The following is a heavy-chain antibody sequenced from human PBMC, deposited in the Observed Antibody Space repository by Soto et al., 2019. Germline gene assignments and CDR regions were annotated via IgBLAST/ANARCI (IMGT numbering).Heavy chain of an antibody. V-gene: IGHV4-34*01. D-gene: IGHD6-19*01. J-gene: IGHJ4*02. Sequence: SETLSLTCAVYGGSFSGYYWSWIRQPPGKGLEWIGEINHSGSTNYNPSLKSRVTISVDTSKNQFSLKLSSVTAADTAVYYCANRPGVVAGTAYDEWGQGSLVTVSS. CDR2: INHSGST. CDR1: GGSFSGYY. CDR3: ANRPGVVAGTAYDE.